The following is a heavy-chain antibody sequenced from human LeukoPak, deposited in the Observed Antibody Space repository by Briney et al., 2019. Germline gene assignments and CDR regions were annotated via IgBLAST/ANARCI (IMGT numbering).Heavy chain of an antibody. J-gene: IGHJ4*02. Sequence: PSETLSLTCAVYGGSFSGYYWSWIRQPPGKGLEWIGEINHSGSTNYNPSLKSRVTISVDTSKNQFSLKLSSVTAADTAVYYCARLAVGFGEWAPVGPLGGFDYWGQGTLVTVSS. CDR2: INHSGST. CDR1: GGSFSGYY. D-gene: IGHD3-10*01. V-gene: IGHV4-34*01. CDR3: ARLAVGFGEWAPVGPLGGFDY.